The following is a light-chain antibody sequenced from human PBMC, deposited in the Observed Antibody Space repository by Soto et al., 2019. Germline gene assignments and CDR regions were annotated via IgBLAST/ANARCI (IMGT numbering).Light chain of an antibody. V-gene: IGKV3-11*01. CDR3: QQRSSWPLT. CDR2: DAS. Sequence: EIVLTQSPATLSLSPGERATLSCRASQSVSSYLAWYQQKPGQAPRLLIYDASNRATGIPVRFSGSGSGTDFTLTISGLEPEDFAVYYCQQRSSWPLTFGGGTKVELK. J-gene: IGKJ4*01. CDR1: QSVSSY.